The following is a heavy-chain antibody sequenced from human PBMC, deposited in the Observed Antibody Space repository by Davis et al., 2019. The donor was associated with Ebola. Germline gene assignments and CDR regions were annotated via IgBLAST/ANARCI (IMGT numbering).Heavy chain of an antibody. J-gene: IGHJ5*02. CDR1: GFTFSSYG. V-gene: IGHV3-30*03. D-gene: IGHD2-21*02. CDR3: ARVAGYCGGDCYPVWFDP. Sequence: GGSLRLSCAASGFTFSSYGMHWVRQAPGKGLEWVAVISYDGSNKYYADSVKGRFTISRDNAKNSLYLQMNSLRAEDTAVYYCARVAGYCGGDCYPVWFDPWGQGTLVTVSS. CDR2: ISYDGSNK.